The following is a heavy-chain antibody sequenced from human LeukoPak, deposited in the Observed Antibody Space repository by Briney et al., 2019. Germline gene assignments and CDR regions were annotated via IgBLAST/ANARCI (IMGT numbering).Heavy chain of an antibody. CDR3: ARAEPKSPPYYYDSSGPNDY. D-gene: IGHD3-22*01. CDR1: GFTFSSYW. Sequence: PGGSLRLSCAASGFTFSSYWMSWVRQAPGKGLEWVANIKQDGGEKYYVDSVKGRFTISRDNAKNSLYLQMNSLRAEDTAVYYCARAEPKSPPYYYDSSGPNDYWGQGTLVTVSS. V-gene: IGHV3-7*01. CDR2: IKQDGGEK. J-gene: IGHJ4*02.